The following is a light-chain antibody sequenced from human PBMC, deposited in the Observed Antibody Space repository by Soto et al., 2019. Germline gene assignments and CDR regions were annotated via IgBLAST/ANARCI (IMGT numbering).Light chain of an antibody. J-gene: IGLJ3*02. CDR1: SSDIGRYNF. V-gene: IGLV2-14*01. Sequence: QSALTQPASVSGSPGQSITISCTGTSSDIGRYNFVSWYQQLPDKAPKLMIYEVSNRPPGVSDRFSGSKSGKTASLTISGLQAEDEADYYCSSYTSSSTWVFGGVTKLTVL. CDR3: SSYTSSSTWV. CDR2: EVS.